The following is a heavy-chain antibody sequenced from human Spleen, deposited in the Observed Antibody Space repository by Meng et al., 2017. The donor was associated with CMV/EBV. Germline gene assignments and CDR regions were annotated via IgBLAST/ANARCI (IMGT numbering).Heavy chain of an antibody. CDR1: GYTFINYI. D-gene: IGHD6-13*01. J-gene: IGHJ4*02. V-gene: IGHV1-18*01. CDR3: ARHGAAEVGTY. Sequence: ASVKVSCKASGYTFINYIITWVRQAPGQGLEWMGWINNNNGNTNYAQKFQGRVTMTTDTSTSTAYMELRSLRSDDTAVYYCARHGAAEVGTYWGQGTLVTVSS. CDR2: INNNNGNT.